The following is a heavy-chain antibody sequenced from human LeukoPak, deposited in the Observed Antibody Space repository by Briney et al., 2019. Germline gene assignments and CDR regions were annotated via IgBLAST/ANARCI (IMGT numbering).Heavy chain of an antibody. J-gene: IGHJ3*02. CDR2: ISSSGSTI. CDR1: GFTFSSYE. CDR3: ARGGIRYFDWLVDAFDI. Sequence: GGSLRLSCAASGFTFSSYEMNWVRQAPGKGLEWVSYISSSGSTIYYADSVKGRFTISRDNAKNTLYLQMNSLRAEDTAVYFCARGGIRYFDWLVDAFDIWGQGTMVTVSS. V-gene: IGHV3-48*03. D-gene: IGHD3-9*01.